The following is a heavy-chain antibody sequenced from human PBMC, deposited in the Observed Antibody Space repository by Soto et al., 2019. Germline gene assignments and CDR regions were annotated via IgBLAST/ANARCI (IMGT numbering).Heavy chain of an antibody. D-gene: IGHD2-15*01. CDR1: GFTFSSYA. J-gene: IGHJ4*02. Sequence: GGSLRLSCAASGFTFSSYAMSWVRQAPGKGLEWVSAISGSGGSTYYADSVKGRFTISRDNSKNTLYLQMNSLRAEDTAVYYCAKDQGCSGGSCYYFDYWGQGTLVTVSS. V-gene: IGHV3-23*01. CDR2: ISGSGGST. CDR3: AKDQGCSGGSCYYFDY.